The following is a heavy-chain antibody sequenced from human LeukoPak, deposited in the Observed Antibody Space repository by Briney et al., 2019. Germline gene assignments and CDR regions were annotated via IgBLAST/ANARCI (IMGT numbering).Heavy chain of an antibody. V-gene: IGHV3-53*01. CDR1: GFTVSSNY. D-gene: IGHD1-26*01. J-gene: IGHJ4*02. CDR3: ARVLGGATLDY. Sequence: GGSLRLSCAASGFTVSSNYMSWVRQAPGKGLEGVSVIYSGGSTYYADSVKGRFTISRDNSKNTLYLQMNSLRAEDTAVYYCARVLGGATLDYWGQGTLVTVSS. CDR2: IYSGGST.